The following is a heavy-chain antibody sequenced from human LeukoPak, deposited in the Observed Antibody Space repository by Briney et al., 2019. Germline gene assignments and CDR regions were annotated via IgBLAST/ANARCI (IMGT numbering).Heavy chain of an antibody. J-gene: IGHJ4*02. CDR3: AKVIIASSGGYYFHY. D-gene: IGHD6-13*01. Sequence: GGSLRLSSAASGFTFTSYDMSWVRQAPGKGLEWVSGISTSGGSTYYADSVKGRFTISRDNSKNTLCLQMNSLRAEDTAIYYCAKVIIASSGGYYFHYWGQGTLVTVSS. V-gene: IGHV3-23*01. CDR2: ISTSGGST. CDR1: GFTFTSYD.